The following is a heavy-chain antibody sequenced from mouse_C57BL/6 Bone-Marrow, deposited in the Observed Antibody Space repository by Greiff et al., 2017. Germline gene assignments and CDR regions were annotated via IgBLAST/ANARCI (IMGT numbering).Heavy chain of an antibody. V-gene: IGHV3-6*01. J-gene: IGHJ4*01. Sequence: VQLKESGPGLVKPSQSLSLTCSVTGYSITSGYYWNWIRQFPGNKLEWMGYISYDGSNNYNPSLKNRISITRDTSKNQFFLKLNSVTTEDTATYYCARWLLHAMDYWGQGTSVTVSA. D-gene: IGHD2-3*01. CDR1: GYSITSGYY. CDR2: ISYDGSN. CDR3: ARWLLHAMDY.